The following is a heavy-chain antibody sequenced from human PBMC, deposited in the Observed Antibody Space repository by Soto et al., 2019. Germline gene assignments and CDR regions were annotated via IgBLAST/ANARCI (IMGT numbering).Heavy chain of an antibody. V-gene: IGHV1-18*01. CDR2: ISAYNGNT. CDR1: GYTFTNYG. J-gene: IGHJ6*02. CDR3: ARGGVPAAYYYYGMDV. Sequence: ASVKVSCKASGYTFTNYGISWVRQAPGQGLEWMGWISAYNGNTNYAQKLQGRVTMTTDTSTSTAYMELRSLRSDDTAVYYCARGGVPAAYYYYGMDVWGQGTTVTVSS. D-gene: IGHD2-2*01.